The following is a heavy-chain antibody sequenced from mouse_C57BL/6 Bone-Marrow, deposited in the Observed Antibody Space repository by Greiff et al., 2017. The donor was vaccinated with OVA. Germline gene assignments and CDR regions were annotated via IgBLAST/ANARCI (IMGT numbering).Heavy chain of an antibody. CDR1: GFNIKNTY. J-gene: IGHJ4*01. Sequence: VQLQQSVAELVRPGASVKLSCTASGFNIKNTYMHWVKQRPEQCLEWIGRIAPANDNTKYAPKFPGKATMTADTSSNTAYLQLSSLSSEDTAVYCCARGNFGSSFYAMDYWGQGTSVTVSS. CDR3: ARGNFGSSFYAMDY. D-gene: IGHD1-1*01. CDR2: IAPANDNT. V-gene: IGHV14-3*01.